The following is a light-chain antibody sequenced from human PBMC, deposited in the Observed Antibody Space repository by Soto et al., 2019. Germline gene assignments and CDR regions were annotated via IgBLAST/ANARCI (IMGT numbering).Light chain of an antibody. CDR2: EVS. J-gene: IGLJ1*01. CDR3: TSYTSSNTYV. V-gene: IGLV2-14*01. CDR1: SSDVGGYNY. Sequence: QSALTQPASVSGSPGQSITISCTGTSSDVGGYNYVSWYQQNPGKAPKLMIYEVSNRPSGVSNRFSGSKSGNTASLTISGLQAEDEADYYFTSYTSSNTYVFGTGTKRTVL.